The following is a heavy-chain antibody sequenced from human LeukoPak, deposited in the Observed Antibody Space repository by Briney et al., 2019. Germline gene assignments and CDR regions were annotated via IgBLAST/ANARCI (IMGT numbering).Heavy chain of an antibody. CDR2: IYYSGAT. V-gene: IGHV4-59*01. CDR1: GGSISGSY. J-gene: IGHJ5*02. Sequence: SETLSLTCTVSGGSISGSYWNWIRQPPGKGLEWIGYIYYSGATYYSPSLKSRVTISVDTSQNQFSLNLNSVTAADTAVYYCARGILGYCSSTSCYTGWFDPWGQGTLVTVSS. CDR3: ARGILGYCSSTSCYTGWFDP. D-gene: IGHD2-2*02.